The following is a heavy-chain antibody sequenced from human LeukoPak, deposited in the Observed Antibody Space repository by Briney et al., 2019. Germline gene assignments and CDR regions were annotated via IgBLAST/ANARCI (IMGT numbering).Heavy chain of an antibody. J-gene: IGHJ5*02. Sequence: SETLSLTCTVSGGSISSGNYCWSWIRQPAGKGLEWIGHIHTSGNTNYNPSLKSRVTISVDTSKNQFSLKLSSVTAADTAVYYCARAPVVRGAAFRFDPWGQGTLVTVSS. V-gene: IGHV4-61*09. CDR2: IHTSGNT. CDR3: ARAPVVRGAAFRFDP. D-gene: IGHD3-10*01. CDR1: GGSISSGNYC.